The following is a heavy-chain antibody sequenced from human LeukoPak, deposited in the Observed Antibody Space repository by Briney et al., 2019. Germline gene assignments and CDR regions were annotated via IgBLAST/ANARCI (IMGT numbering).Heavy chain of an antibody. V-gene: IGHV4-34*01. CDR3: ARPTRGYYYGWFDP. D-gene: IGHD3-22*01. Sequence: SETLSLTCAVYGGSFSGYYWSWIRQPPGKGLEWIGEINHSGSTNYNPSLKSRVTISVDTSKNQFSLKLSSVTAADTAVYYCARPTRGYYYGWFDPWGQGTLVTVSS. CDR1: GGSFSGYY. CDR2: INHSGST. J-gene: IGHJ5*02.